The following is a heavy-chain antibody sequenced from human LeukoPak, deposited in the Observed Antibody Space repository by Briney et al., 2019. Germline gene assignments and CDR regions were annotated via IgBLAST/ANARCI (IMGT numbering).Heavy chain of an antibody. CDR1: GFTVSSNY. CDR3: AKAGRYWDFDS. V-gene: IGHV3-11*05. CDR2: ISASGSYT. J-gene: IGHJ4*02. Sequence: GGSLRLSCAASGFTVSSNYMSWVRQAPGKGLEWVSKISASGSYTNDADSVKGRFTISRDNAKNSLYLHMNSLRAEDTAVYYCAKAGRYWDFDSWGQGTLVTVSS. D-gene: IGHD1-26*01.